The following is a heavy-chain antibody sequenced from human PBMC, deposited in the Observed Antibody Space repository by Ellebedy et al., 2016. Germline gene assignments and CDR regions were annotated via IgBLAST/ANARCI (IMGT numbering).Heavy chain of an antibody. J-gene: IGHJ6*03. V-gene: IGHV1-3*01. Sequence: ASVKVSCKASGYTFTSYAMHWVRQAPGQRLEWMGWISAGNGNTKYSQKFQGRVTITRDTSASTAYMELSSLRSEDTAVYYCARDANGSGSYYSSYYYYMDVWGKGTTVTVSS. D-gene: IGHD3-10*01. CDR3: ARDANGSGSYYSSYYYYMDV. CDR1: GYTFTSYA. CDR2: ISAGNGNT.